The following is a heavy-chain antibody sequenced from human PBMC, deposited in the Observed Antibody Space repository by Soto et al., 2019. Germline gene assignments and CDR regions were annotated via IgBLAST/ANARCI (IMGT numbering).Heavy chain of an antibody. CDR2: ISAYNGNT. CDR1: GYTFTSYG. CDR3: ARGITIFGVVITIALDY. V-gene: IGHV1-18*01. D-gene: IGHD3-3*01. Sequence: QVQLVQSGAEVKKPGASVKVSCKASGYTFTSYGISWVRQAPGQGLEWMGWISAYNGNTNYAQKLQGRVTMTTDTTTSTAYMELRSLRSDDTAVYYCARGITIFGVVITIALDYWGQGTLVTVSS. J-gene: IGHJ4*02.